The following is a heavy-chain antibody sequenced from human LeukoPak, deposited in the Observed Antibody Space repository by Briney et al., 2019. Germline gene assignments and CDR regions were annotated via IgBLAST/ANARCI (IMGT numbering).Heavy chain of an antibody. J-gene: IGHJ4*02. CDR1: GFTFSNAW. V-gene: IGHV3-15*01. CDR2: IKTKTDGGST. Sequence: GGSLRLSCAASGFTFSNAWMSWVRQAPGKGLEWVGRIKTKTDGGSTDYAAPVKGRFTISRDDSKNTLYLQLNSLKTEDTAVYYCTTDPSSMTMGSFWGEGTLVTVSS. D-gene: IGHD4/OR15-4a*01. CDR3: TTDPSSMTMGSF.